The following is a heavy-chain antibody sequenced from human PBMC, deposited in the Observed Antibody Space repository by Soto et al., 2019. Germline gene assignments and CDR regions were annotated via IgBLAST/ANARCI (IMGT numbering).Heavy chain of an antibody. CDR3: ARGCDGWSDP. J-gene: IGHJ5*02. CDR2: INTGSTTI. V-gene: IGHV3-48*01. CDR1: GLTFSPCS. Sequence: EGQVVESGGGLVQPGGSLRLSCVVSGLTFSPCSMNWVRQAPGKGLEWISYINTGSTTINYADSVKGRFTISRDNAKNSLYLQMDSLRAEDTAVYYCARGCDGWSDPWGQGSLVTVSS.